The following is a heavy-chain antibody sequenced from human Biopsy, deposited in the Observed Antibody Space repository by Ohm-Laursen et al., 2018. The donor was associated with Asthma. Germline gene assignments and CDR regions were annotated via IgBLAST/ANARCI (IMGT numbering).Heavy chain of an antibody. V-gene: IGHV3-53*01. Sequence: SLRLSCAAPGFAVSRDYMFWVRQAPGKGLEWVSVIYSGGTSHTADSVRGRFTISRDYSKNTLYLQMNSLRAEDAAVYYCARAYGGSFFSGSFDIWGQGTMVTVSS. CDR3: ARAYGGSFFSGSFDI. CDR2: IYSGGTS. J-gene: IGHJ3*02. D-gene: IGHD4-23*01. CDR1: GFAVSRDY.